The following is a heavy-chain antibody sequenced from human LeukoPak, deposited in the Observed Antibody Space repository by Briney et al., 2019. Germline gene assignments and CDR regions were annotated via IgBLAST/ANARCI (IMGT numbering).Heavy chain of an antibody. CDR3: ARDGCSSTSCYHNY. Sequence: PGGSLRLSCAASGFTFSRYRMHWVRQAPGKGLVWVSRISPDGSRTTYADSVKGRFTISRDNAKNTVYLQMNSLRAEDTAVYYCARDGCSSTSCYHNYWGQGTLVTVSS. D-gene: IGHD2-2*01. V-gene: IGHV3-74*01. CDR1: GFTFSRYR. J-gene: IGHJ4*02. CDR2: ISPDGSRT.